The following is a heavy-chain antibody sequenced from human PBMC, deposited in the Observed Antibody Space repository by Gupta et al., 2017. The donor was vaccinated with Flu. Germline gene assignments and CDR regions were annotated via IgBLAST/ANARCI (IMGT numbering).Heavy chain of an antibody. V-gene: IGHV3-23*01. D-gene: IGHD3-3*01. J-gene: IGHJ4*02. Sequence: EVQLLESGGGLVQPGGSLRLSCAASGFTFRTYAMSWVRQAPGKGLAWVSGISGDGDRTYSADSVKGRFTISRDNSNNTLFLHINSLRAEDTAVYYCARIGVWSGHYFYITAQTYFDYWGQGTLLTVSS. CDR1: GFTFRTYA. CDR3: ARIGVWSGHYFYITAQTYFDY. CDR2: ISGDGDRT.